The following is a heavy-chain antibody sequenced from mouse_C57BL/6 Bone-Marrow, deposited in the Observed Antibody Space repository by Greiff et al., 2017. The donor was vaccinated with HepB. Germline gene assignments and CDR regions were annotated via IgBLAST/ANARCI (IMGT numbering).Heavy chain of an antibody. CDR3: ARKRGITTVVGEFAY. CDR2: IWSGGST. V-gene: IGHV2-2*01. Sequence: VQLVESGPGLVQPSQSLSITCTVSGFSLTSYGVHWVRQSPGKGLEWLGVIWSGGSTDYNAAFISRLSISKDNSKSQVFFKMNSLQADDTAIYYCARKRGITTVVGEFAYWGQGTLVTVSA. CDR1: GFSLTSYG. J-gene: IGHJ3*01. D-gene: IGHD1-1*01.